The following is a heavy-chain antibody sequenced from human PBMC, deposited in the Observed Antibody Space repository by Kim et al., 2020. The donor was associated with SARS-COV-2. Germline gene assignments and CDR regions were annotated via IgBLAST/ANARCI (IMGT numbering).Heavy chain of an antibody. V-gene: IGHV3-48*02. Sequence: GGSLRLSCAASGFTFSSYSMNWVRQAPGKGLEWVSYFSSSSSTLYYADSVRGRFTISRDNTKNLFYLHMNSLRDDDAAGYYSTRDRGRRGAFDSWGQGA. CDR1: GFTFSSYS. J-gene: IGHJ3*02. CDR2: FSSSSSTL. CDR3: TRDRGRRGAFDS.